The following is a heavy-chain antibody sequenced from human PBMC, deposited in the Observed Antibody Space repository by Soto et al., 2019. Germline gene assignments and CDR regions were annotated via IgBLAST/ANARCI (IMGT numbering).Heavy chain of an antibody. V-gene: IGHV3-30*18. J-gene: IGHJ6*02. CDR3: AKRSNCSGGSCYDGMDV. CDR1: GFTFSSYG. Sequence: QVQLVESGGGVVQPGRSLRLSCAASGFTFSSYGMHWVRPAPGQGLEWVAVITYDGSNKYYADSVKGRFTISRDNSKNTLYLQMNSLRAEDTAVYYCAKRSNCSGGSCYDGMDVWGQGTTVTVSS. D-gene: IGHD2-15*01. CDR2: ITYDGSNK.